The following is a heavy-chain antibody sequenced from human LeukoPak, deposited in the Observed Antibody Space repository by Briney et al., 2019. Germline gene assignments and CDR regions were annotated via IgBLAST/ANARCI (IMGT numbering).Heavy chain of an antibody. D-gene: IGHD3-10*01. Sequence: PGGSLRLSCVASGFTFSTYAMNWVRQAQGKWLEWVSAISGNGGSTYYADSVKGRFTISRDNSKNTLYLQMSSLSAEDTAVYYCETPQRAGMSWGQGTLVTVSS. V-gene: IGHV3-23*01. CDR1: GFTFSTYA. J-gene: IGHJ5*02. CDR2: ISGNGGST. CDR3: ETPQRAGMS.